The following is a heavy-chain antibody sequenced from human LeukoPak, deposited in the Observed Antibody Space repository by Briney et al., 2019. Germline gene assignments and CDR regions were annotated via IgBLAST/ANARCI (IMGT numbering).Heavy chain of an antibody. J-gene: IGHJ6*02. D-gene: IGHD6-13*01. V-gene: IGHV3-7*03. CDR3: ARGEAEESYYYYGMDV. CDR2: IKQDGSEK. Sequence: PGGSLRLSCAASGFTFSNYWMIWVRQAPGKGLEWVANIKQDGSEKYYVDSVKGRFTISRDNAKNSLYLQMNSLRAEDTAVYYCARGEAEESYYYYGMDVWGQGTTVTVSS. CDR1: GFTFSNYW.